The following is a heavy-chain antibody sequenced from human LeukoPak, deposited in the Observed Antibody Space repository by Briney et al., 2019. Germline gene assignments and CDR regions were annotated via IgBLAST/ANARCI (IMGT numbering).Heavy chain of an antibody. V-gene: IGHV1-18*01. CDR2: INANNGDT. CDR3: ARGPIAAACDY. J-gene: IGHJ4*02. Sequence: ASVKVSCKASGYTFTNYGITWVRQAPGPGLEWMGWINANNGDTKSAQNLQGRVTMTRDTSTSTAYMELWSLRSDDTAVYYCARGPIAAACDYWGQGTLVTVSS. D-gene: IGHD6-13*01. CDR1: GYTFTNYG.